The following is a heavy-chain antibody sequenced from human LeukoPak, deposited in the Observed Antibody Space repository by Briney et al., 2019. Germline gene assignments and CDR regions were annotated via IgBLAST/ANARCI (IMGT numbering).Heavy chain of an antibody. CDR2: INPNSGGT. V-gene: IGHV1-2*06. Sequence: ASVKVSFKASGGTFSSYAISWVRQAPGQGLEWMGRINPNSGGTNYAQKFQGRVTMTRDTSISTAYMELSRLRSDDTAVYYCARSWRRIVGATPFPFDYWGQGTLVTVSS. J-gene: IGHJ4*02. CDR1: GGTFSSYA. D-gene: IGHD1-26*01. CDR3: ARSWRRIVGATPFPFDY.